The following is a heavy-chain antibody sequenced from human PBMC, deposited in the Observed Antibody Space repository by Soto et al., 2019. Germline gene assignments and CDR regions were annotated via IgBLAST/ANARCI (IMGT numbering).Heavy chain of an antibody. CDR1: GFTFSNAW. Sequence: EVQLVESGGGLVKPGGSLRLSCAASGFTFSNAWMSWVRQAPGKGLEWVGRIKSKTDGGTTDYAAPVKGRFTISRDDSKNTLYLKMNSLKTEDTAVYYCTTAPSHSSIWYGLYYYYGMDVWGQGTTVTVSS. J-gene: IGHJ6*02. V-gene: IGHV3-15*01. CDR2: IKSKTDGGTT. CDR3: TTAPSHSSIWYGLYYYYGMDV. D-gene: IGHD6-13*01.